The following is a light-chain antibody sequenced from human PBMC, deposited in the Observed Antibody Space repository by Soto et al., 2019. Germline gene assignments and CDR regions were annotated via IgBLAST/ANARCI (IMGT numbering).Light chain of an antibody. Sequence: QSALTQPRSVSGSPGQSVTISCTGTSSDVGDYNYVSWYQQRPGKAPKLIIYDVTKRPSAVPDRFSGSKSGNTASLTISGLQAEDEAEYYCRSYAGTYTYVFGTGTKVTVL. CDR3: RSYAGTYTYV. J-gene: IGLJ1*01. CDR2: DVT. CDR1: SSDVGDYNY. V-gene: IGLV2-11*01.